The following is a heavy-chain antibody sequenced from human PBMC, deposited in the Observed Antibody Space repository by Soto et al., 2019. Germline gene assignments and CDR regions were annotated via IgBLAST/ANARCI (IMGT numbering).Heavy chain of an antibody. V-gene: IGHV4-31*03. J-gene: IGHJ4*02. D-gene: IGHD3-22*01. CDR3: ARDRIHSSGYSIDY. CDR1: GGSIGSGGYY. CDR2: IYYSGST. Sequence: SETLSLTCTVSGGSIGSGGYYWSWIRQHPGKGLEWIGYIYYSGSTYYNPSLKSRVTISVDTSKNQFSLKLSSVTAADTAVYYCARDRIHSSGYSIDYWGQGTLVTVSS.